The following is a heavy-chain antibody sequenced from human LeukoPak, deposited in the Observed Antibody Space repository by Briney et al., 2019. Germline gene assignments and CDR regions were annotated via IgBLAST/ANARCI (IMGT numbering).Heavy chain of an antibody. CDR3: AKDRGMDSSSNAFDI. CDR1: GFTFSNAW. V-gene: IGHV3-23*01. J-gene: IGHJ3*02. CDR2: ISGSGGST. Sequence: GGSLRLSCAASGFTFSNAWMSWVRQAPGKGLEWVSAISGSGGSTYYADSVKGRFTISRDNSKNTLYLQMNSLRAEDTAVYYCAKDRGMDSSSNAFDIWGQGTMVTVSS. D-gene: IGHD6-6*01.